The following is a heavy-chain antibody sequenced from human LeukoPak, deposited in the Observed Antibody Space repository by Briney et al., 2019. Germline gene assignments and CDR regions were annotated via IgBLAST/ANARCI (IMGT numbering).Heavy chain of an antibody. D-gene: IGHD3-22*01. V-gene: IGHV3-15*07. Sequence: PGGSLRLSCVVSGLTVSNVWMNWVRQAPGKGLKWVGRIKSKKDGGTTEFAAPVRGRFTISRDDSQNTLYLQMNSLTSDDTAVYYCTQGSGFYYDYWGQGTLVTVSS. CDR3: TQGSGFYYDY. CDR1: GLTVSNVW. J-gene: IGHJ4*02. CDR2: IKSKKDGGTT.